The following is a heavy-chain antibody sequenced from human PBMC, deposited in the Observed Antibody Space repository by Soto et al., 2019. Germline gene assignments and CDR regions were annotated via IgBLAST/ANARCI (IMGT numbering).Heavy chain of an antibody. V-gene: IGHV1-69*13. CDR3: ARDLFITYYYDSSGSSGAFAI. J-gene: IGHJ3*02. CDR1: GGTFSSYA. CDR2: IIPIFGTA. D-gene: IGHD3-22*01. Sequence: SVKVSCKASGGTFSSYAISWVRQAPGQGLEWMGGIIPIFGTANYAQKFQGRVTITADESTSTAYMELSSLRSEDTAVYYCARDLFITYYYDSSGSSGAFAIWGHWPIVTVSS.